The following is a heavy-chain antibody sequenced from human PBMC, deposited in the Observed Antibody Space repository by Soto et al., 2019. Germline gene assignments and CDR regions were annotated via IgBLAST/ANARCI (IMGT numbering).Heavy chain of an antibody. CDR2: ITSKSTTI. V-gene: IGHV3-48*02. D-gene: IGHD3-16*01. J-gene: IGHJ5*02. CDR3: AREMGACSDSSCYPGPYDS. CDR1: GFTFTSYS. Sequence: PEGSLRLSCAAAGFTFTSYSMNWVRQAPGQGLEWVSYITSKSTTIKYADSVKGRFTVSRDNAKNSLYLQLNSLRDEDTAVYYCAREMGACSDSSCYPGPYDSWGQGTLVTVSS.